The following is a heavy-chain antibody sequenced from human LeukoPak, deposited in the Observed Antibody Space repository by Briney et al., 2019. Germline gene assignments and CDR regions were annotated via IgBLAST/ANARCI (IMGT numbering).Heavy chain of an antibody. CDR3: ARSGRSWYDWSDP. CDR2: ISDYNSNR. V-gene: IGHV1-18*01. J-gene: IGHJ5*02. D-gene: IGHD6-13*01. CDR1: GYTLSNYG. Sequence: ASVKVSCKASGYTLSNYGINWLRQAPGQGLEWMGWISDYNSNRNYVQKFQGRFTLTADTSSSTAYMELRSLTSDDTATYYCARSGRSWYDWSDPWGQGTQVTVSA.